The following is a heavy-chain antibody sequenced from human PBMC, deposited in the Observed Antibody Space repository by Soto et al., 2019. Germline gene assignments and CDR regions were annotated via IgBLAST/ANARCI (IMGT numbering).Heavy chain of an antibody. V-gene: IGHV1-2*02. CDR3: ARGGGVGVAGSAAFDM. J-gene: IGHJ3*02. D-gene: IGHD3-3*01. Sequence: QLHLVQSGAVVKKPGASVTVSCSASGYPVTAYYMHWVRQAPGRGLEWMGGINPATGAAKYTQISQGRVTMARDTSPSTVFMELSGLTSEDPAVFYCARGGGVGVAGSAAFDMWGQGTLVTVSS. CDR1: GYPVTAYY. CDR2: INPATGAA.